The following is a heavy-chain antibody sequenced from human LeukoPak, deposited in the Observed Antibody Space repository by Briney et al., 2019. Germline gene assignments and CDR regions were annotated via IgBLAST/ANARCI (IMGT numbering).Heavy chain of an antibody. V-gene: IGHV1-46*01. CDR3: ARGPSEYSSSSDTFDV. D-gene: IGHD6-6*01. CDR1: GYTFTRYY. J-gene: IGHJ3*01. CDR2: INPSGGST. Sequence: ASVKVSCKASGYTFTRYYMHWVRQAPGQGLEWMGIINPSGGSTSYAQKFQVRVTMTRDMSTSTVYTELSSLRSEDTAVYYCARGPSEYSSSSDTFDVWGQGTMVTVSS.